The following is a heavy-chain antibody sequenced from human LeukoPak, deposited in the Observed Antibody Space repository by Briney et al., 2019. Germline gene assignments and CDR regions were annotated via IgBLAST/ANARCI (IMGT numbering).Heavy chain of an antibody. V-gene: IGHV3-74*01. J-gene: IGHJ4*02. D-gene: IGHD1-26*01. CDR1: GFTFSSYW. CDR2: INNDGSST. Sequence: GGSLRLSCAASGFTFSSYWMHWVRQAPGKGLVWVSRINNDGSSTSHADSVKGRFTISRDNTKNTLYLHMNSLRAEDTAVYYCARVPVGSYSFDYWGQGTLVTVSS. CDR3: ARVPVGSYSFDY.